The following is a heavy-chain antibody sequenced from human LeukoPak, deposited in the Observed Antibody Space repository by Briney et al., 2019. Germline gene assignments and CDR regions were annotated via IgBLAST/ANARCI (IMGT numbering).Heavy chain of an antibody. J-gene: IGHJ6*03. V-gene: IGHV1-2*02. CDR1: GYTFTGYY. D-gene: IGHD3-10*01. CDR3: ARGDVVRWFGELSYYYYYYMDV. Sequence: GASVKVSCKASGYTFTGYYMHWVRQAPGQGLEWMGWINPNSGGTNYAQKFQGRVTMTRDTSISTAYMELSRLRSDDTAVYYCARGDVVRWFGELSYYYYYYMDVWGKGTTVTISS. CDR2: INPNSGGT.